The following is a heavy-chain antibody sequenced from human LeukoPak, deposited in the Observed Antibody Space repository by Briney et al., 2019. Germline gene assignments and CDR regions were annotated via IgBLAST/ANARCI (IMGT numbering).Heavy chain of an antibody. CDR3: TARNLKVAYCTYYCGMDV. D-gene: IGHD1-26*01. Sequence: GGSLRLSCAASGLSFSNAWMNWVRQAPGKGLEWVGRIRTKTDGGTADYAAPVQGRVTISRDDSKTTLYLEMNNLKIEDTAVYCCTARNLKVAYCTYYCGMDVWGQGTTVTVSS. V-gene: IGHV3-15*07. CDR1: GLSFSNAW. CDR2: IRTKTDGGTA. J-gene: IGHJ6*02.